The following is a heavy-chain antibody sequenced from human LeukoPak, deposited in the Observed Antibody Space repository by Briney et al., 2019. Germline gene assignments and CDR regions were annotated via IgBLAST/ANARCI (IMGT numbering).Heavy chain of an antibody. CDR3: AKAGREAGTGHYYFDY. J-gene: IGHJ4*02. D-gene: IGHD6-19*01. CDR1: GFTFDDYA. CDR2: ISWNSGSI. V-gene: IGHV3-9*01. Sequence: AGGSLRLSCAASGFTFDDYAMHWVRQAPGKGLEWVSGISWNSGSIGYADSVKGRFTISRDNAKNSLYLQMNSLRAEDTALYYCAKAGREAGTGHYYFDYWGQGTLVTVSS.